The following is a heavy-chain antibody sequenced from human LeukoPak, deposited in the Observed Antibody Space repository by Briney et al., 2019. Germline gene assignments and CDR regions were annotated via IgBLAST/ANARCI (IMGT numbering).Heavy chain of an antibody. CDR2: IYYSGST. Sequence: SETLSLTCTVSGGSISSGDYYWSWIRQPPGKGLEWIGYIYYSGSTYYNPSLKGRVTISVDTSKNQFSLKLSSVTAADTAVYYCNRVVAAAMHLDWFDLWGQGTLVTVSS. J-gene: IGHJ5*02. D-gene: IGHD2-2*01. V-gene: IGHV4-30-4*01. CDR1: GGSISSGDYY. CDR3: NRVVAAAMHLDWFDL.